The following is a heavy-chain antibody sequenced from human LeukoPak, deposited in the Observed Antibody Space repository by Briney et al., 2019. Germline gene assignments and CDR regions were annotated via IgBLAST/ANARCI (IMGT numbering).Heavy chain of an antibody. J-gene: IGHJ6*02. CDR3: ASRAGYCSSTSCSYYYGMDV. CDR2: FDPEDGET. V-gene: IGHV1-24*01. Sequence: TXLXMHWVRQAPGKGLEWMGGFDPEDGETIYAQKFQGRVTMTEDTSTDTAYMELSSLRSEDTAVYYCASRAGYCSSTSCSYYYGMDVWGQGTTLTVSS. CDR1: TXLX. D-gene: IGHD2-2*01.